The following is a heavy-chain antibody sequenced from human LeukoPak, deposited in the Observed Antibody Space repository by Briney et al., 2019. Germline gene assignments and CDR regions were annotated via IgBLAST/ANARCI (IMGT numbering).Heavy chain of an antibody. D-gene: IGHD1-26*01. CDR1: GYTFTGYY. CDR2: INPGSGAT. CDR3: ARAGSSGDYQAGSFEY. V-gene: IGHV1-2*02. Sequence: ASVKVSCKASGYTFTGYYMHWVRQAPGQGLEWMGWINPGSGATNCAQRFHGRVTMTRDTSISTVYMDLSSLKSEDTAVYYCARAGSSGDYQAGSFEYWGQGTLVTVSS. J-gene: IGHJ4*02.